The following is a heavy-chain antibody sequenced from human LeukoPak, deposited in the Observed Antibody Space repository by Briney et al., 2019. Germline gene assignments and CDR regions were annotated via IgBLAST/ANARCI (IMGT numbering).Heavy chain of an antibody. D-gene: IGHD3-3*01. CDR2: IYTSGST. CDR3: ARVVGYYVTKFDP. Sequence: SETLSLTCTVSGGSISSGSYYWSWIRQPAGKGLEWIGRIYTSGSTNYNPSLKSRVTISVDTSKNQFSLKLSSVTAADTAVYYCARVVGYYVTKFDPWGQGTLVTVSS. CDR1: GGSISSGSYY. V-gene: IGHV4-61*02. J-gene: IGHJ5*02.